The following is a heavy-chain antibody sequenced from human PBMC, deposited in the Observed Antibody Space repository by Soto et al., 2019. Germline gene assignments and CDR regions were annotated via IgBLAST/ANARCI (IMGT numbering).Heavy chain of an antibody. J-gene: IGHJ6*03. CDR1: GGSFSGYY. D-gene: IGHD3-3*01. CDR2: INHSGST. Sequence: TSETLSLTCAVYGGSFSGYYWSWIRQPPGKGLEWIGEINHSGSTNYNPSLKSRVTISVDTSKNQFSLKLSSVTAADTAVYYCAMETYDFWSGYPSHYYYYMDVWGKGTTVTVSS. V-gene: IGHV4-34*01. CDR3: AMETYDFWSGYPSHYYYYMDV.